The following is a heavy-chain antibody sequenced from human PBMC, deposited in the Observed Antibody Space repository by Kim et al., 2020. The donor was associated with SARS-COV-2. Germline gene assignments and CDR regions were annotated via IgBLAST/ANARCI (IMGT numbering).Heavy chain of an antibody. CDR2: IDSSSSII. CDR3: ARRLPASDGYGMDV. V-gene: IGHV3-48*02. J-gene: IGHJ6*02. D-gene: IGHD2-2*01. Sequence: GGSLRLSCAASGFRFSDYSMNWVRQAPGKGLEWVSYIDSSSSIIYYVDSVKGRFITSRDKARNSLYLQMKSLRDEDTAVYYCARRLPASDGYGMDVWGHGTPVTVSS. CDR1: GFRFSDYS.